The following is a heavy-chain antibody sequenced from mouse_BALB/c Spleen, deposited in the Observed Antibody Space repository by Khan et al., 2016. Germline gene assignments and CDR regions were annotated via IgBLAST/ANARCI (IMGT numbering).Heavy chain of an antibody. CDR2: IDPANGNT. Sequence: VQLQESGAELVKPGASVKLSCTVSGFNIKDTYMHWVNQRPEQGLEWIGRIDPANGNTKYDPKFQDRATITADTSYNPAYLQLSSLTSEDTATYYYSREIYDYEFAYWGQGTLVTVSA. CDR1: GFNIKDTY. J-gene: IGHJ3*01. CDR3: SREIYDYEFAY. V-gene: IGHV14-3*02. D-gene: IGHD2-4*01.